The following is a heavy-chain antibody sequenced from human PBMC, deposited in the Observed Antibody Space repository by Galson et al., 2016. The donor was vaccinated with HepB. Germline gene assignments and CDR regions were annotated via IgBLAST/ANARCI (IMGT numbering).Heavy chain of an antibody. CDR1: GFTFSSYA. Sequence: SLRLSCAASGFTFSSYAMVWVRQAPGKGLEWVSYISTSSSPISYRDSVKGRFTISRDNTKNSLYLQLNSLRAEDTAVYYCARIIKTGTTSYFDYWGQGTLVTVSS. CDR3: ARIIKTGTTSYFDY. V-gene: IGHV3-21*01. D-gene: IGHD1-7*01. CDR2: ISTSSSPI. J-gene: IGHJ4*02.